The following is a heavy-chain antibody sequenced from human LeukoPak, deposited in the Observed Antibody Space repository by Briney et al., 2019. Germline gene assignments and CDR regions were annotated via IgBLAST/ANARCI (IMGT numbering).Heavy chain of an antibody. Sequence: PSETLSLTCTASGGSVSSGSYYWSWIRQPPGQGLEWIGYIYYSGSTNYNPSLKSRVTISVDTSKNQFSLKLSSVTAADTAVYYCAREEASYCSSTSCYGIDYWGQGTLVTVSS. V-gene: IGHV4-61*01. CDR1: GGSVSSGSYY. D-gene: IGHD2-2*01. CDR2: IYYSGST. J-gene: IGHJ4*02. CDR3: AREEASYCSSTSCYGIDY.